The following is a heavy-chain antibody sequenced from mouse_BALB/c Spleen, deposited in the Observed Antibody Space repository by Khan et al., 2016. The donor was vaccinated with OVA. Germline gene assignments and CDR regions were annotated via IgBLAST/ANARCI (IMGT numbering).Heavy chain of an antibody. CDR2: ISSGGDYT. V-gene: IGHV5-6*01. CDR3: ASHFTGSFAY. CDR1: GFSFSSYS. J-gene: IGHJ3*01. D-gene: IGHD4-1*01. Sequence: EVELVESGGDLVKPGGSLKLSCAASGFSFSSYSMSWVRQTPDKRLEWVATISSGGDYTYYPDIVTGRFTISRDNAKNTLYLQMSSLKSEDTAMYYCASHFTGSFAYWGQGTLVTVSA.